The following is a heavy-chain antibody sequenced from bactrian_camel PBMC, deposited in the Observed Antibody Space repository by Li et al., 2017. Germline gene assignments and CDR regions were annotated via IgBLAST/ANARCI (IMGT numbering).Heavy chain of an antibody. CDR1: GYTFGTVC. Sequence: HVQLVESGGGSVQAGGSLRLSCQASGYTFGTVCMAWFRQAPGKEREGVAAINSNGGSTYYADSVKGRYTISRDNAKNTLYLQLNSLKTEDTAMYYCAKGWGSVVTADFDHWGQGTQVTVS. CDR3: AKGWGSVVTADFDH. CDR2: INSNGGST. D-gene: IGHD5*01. J-gene: IGHJ6*01. V-gene: IGHV3S1*01.